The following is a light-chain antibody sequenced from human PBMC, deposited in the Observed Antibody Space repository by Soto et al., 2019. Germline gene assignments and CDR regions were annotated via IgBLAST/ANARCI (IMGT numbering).Light chain of an antibody. J-gene: IGLJ1*01. CDR3: SSYTSASTLLHL. CDR2: GVT. V-gene: IGLV2-14*01. Sequence: QSALTQPASVSGSPGQSITISCTGTSSDVGGYNYVSWYQQHPGIAPKLLIYGVTNRPSGVSPRFSGSKSGNTASLTISGLQAEDEADYHCSSYTSASTLLHLLGTATKLTVL. CDR1: SSDVGGYNY.